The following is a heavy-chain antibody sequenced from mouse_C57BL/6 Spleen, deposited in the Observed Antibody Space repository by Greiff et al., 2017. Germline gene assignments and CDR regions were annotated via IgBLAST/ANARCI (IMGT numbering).Heavy chain of an antibody. D-gene: IGHD1-1*01. V-gene: IGHV1-22*01. CDR1: GYTFTDYN. J-gene: IGHJ4*01. CDR2: INPNNGGT. Sequence: VQLQQSGPELVKPGASVKMSCKASGYTFTDYNMHWVKQSHGKSLEWIGYINPNNGGTSYNQKFKGKATFTVNKSSSTAYMELRSLTSEDSAVYYCARSRGSSYLYAMDYWGQGTSVTVSS. CDR3: ARSRGSSYLYAMDY.